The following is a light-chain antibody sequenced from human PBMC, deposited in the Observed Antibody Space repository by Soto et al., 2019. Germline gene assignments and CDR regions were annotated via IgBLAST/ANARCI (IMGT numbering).Light chain of an antibody. CDR3: SSYTGSGTF. CDR1: SSDVGGYDQ. V-gene: IGLV2-14*01. J-gene: IGLJ2*01. CDR2: AVT. Sequence: QSALTQPASVSGSPGQSIAISCTGTSSDVGGYDQVSRYQQHPGKAPKIMIYAVTTRPSGVSNRFSGSKSGNTASLTISGLQAEDEADYYCSSYTGSGTFFGGGTKLTVL.